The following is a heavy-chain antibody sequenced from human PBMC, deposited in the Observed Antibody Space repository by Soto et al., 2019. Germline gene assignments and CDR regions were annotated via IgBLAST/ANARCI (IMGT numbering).Heavy chain of an antibody. J-gene: IGHJ4*02. Sequence: PGGSLRLSCAASGFTFSSYSMNWVRQAPGKGLEWVSSISSSSSYIYYADSVKGRFTISRDNAKNSLYLQMNSLRAEDTAVYYCARAAPLAGPTDYWGQGNLVTVSS. V-gene: IGHV3-21*01. CDR1: GFTFSSYS. D-gene: IGHD6-19*01. CDR3: ARAAPLAGPTDY. CDR2: ISSSSSYI.